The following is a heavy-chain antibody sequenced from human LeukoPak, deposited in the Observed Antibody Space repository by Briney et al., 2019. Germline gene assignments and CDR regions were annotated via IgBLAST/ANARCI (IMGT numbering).Heavy chain of an antibody. D-gene: IGHD5-12*01. Sequence: SETLSPTCAVSGDSISTYYWSWIRQPPGKGLEWIGYMYYSGSTNYNPSLKSRVTISLDAPKNQFSLRLNSVTAADTAVYYCARGVAGYGPYDYWGQGTLVTVSS. V-gene: IGHV4-59*01. CDR2: MYYSGST. CDR1: GDSISTYY. CDR3: ARGVAGYGPYDY. J-gene: IGHJ4*02.